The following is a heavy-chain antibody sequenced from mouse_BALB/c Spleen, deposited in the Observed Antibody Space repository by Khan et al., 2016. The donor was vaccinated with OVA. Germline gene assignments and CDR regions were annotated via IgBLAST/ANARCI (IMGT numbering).Heavy chain of an antibody. CDR2: IRGDGTT. J-gene: IGHJ4*01. CDR1: GFSLTGYG. CDR3: ARAYYGNYREAMDY. V-gene: IGHV2-6-7*01. D-gene: IGHD2-10*01. Sequence: QVQLKQSGPGLVAPSQSLSITCTVSGFSLTGYGVTWVRQPPGKGLEWLGMIRGDGTTDYKSALKSRLSINKDNSNSQDFLKMNSLQTDDTARYYCARAYYGNYREAMDYWGQGTSVTVSS.